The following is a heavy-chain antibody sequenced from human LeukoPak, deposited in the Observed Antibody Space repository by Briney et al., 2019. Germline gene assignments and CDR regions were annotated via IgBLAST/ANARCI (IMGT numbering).Heavy chain of an antibody. CDR1: GFTFNSYA. CDR2: ISDSGSKT. CDR3: AKDMIYGSGSSSKWRFDI. J-gene: IGHJ3*02. V-gene: IGHV3-23*01. D-gene: IGHD3-10*01. Sequence: GGSLRLSCAASGFTFNSYAMTWVRQAPGKGLEWVSLISDSGSKTYYAGSMKGRFTISRDNFKSTLYLQMNSLRAEDTAIYYCAKDMIYGSGSSSKWRFDIWGQGTMVTVSS.